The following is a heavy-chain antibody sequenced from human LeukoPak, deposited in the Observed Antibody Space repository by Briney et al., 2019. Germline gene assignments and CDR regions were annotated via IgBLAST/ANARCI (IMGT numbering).Heavy chain of an antibody. CDR3: ARSQSSSLIDY. CDR2: ISYDGSNK. D-gene: IGHD6-13*01. CDR1: GFTFSSYA. V-gene: IGHV3-30-3*01. Sequence: GGSLRLSCAASGFTFSSYAMRWVRQAPGKGLEWVAVISYDGSNKYYADSVKGRFTISRDNSKNTLYLQMNSLRAEDTAVYYCARSQSSSLIDYWGQGTLVTVSS. J-gene: IGHJ4*02.